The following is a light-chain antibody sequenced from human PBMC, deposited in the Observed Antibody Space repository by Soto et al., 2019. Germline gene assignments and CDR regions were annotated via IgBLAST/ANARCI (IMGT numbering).Light chain of an antibody. Sequence: IKLTQSPSSLSASVGNRVTITCRASQSISSYLNWYQQKPGKAPKLLIYAASSLQSGVPSRFSGSGSGTDFTLTISRLEPEDFAVYYCQQYNTWPPAITFGQGTRLEIK. CDR3: QQYNTWPPAIT. CDR2: AAS. CDR1: QSISSY. V-gene: IGKV1-39*01. J-gene: IGKJ5*01.